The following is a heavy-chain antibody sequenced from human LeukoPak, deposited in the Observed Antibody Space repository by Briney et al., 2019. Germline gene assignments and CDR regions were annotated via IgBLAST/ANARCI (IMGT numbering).Heavy chain of an antibody. CDR1: GFTFSSYD. V-gene: IGHV3-23*01. J-gene: IGHJ4*02. CDR2: ITDTVHNT. CDR3: AKGSYYYSSGSFYFDY. Sequence: GGSLRLSCAASGFTFSSYDMSWVRQAPGKGLEWGSGITDTVHNTSYADSVKARFTISRHNSKNTLYVQLNSLGTVDTAAYYCAKGSYYYSSGSFYFDYWGQGTLVTVSS. D-gene: IGHD3-22*01.